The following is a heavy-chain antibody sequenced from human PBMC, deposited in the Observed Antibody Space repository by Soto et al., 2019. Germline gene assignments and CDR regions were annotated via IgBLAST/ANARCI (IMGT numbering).Heavy chain of an antibody. CDR1: GGTFSTYA. V-gene: IGHV1-69*01. D-gene: IGHD1-26*01. CDR3: ARGEGYSGTFYAGFDS. J-gene: IGHJ4*02. Sequence: QVRLVQSGAEVKKPGSSVKVSCKAAGGTFSTYAFSWVRQAPGQGLEWMGGIIPVFGVTTYAQKFQGRVAIIADESTSTVSMEVTSLKSAETAVYYCARGEGYSGTFYAGFDSWGQGALISVSS. CDR2: IIPVFGVT.